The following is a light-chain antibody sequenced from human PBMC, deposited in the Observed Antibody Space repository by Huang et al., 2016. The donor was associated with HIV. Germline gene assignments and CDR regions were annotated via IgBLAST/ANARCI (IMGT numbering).Light chain of an antibody. CDR2: LGS. CDR3: MQALQTPLT. J-gene: IGKJ4*01. Sequence: DIVMTQSPLSLPVIPGEPASISCRSSQSLLHSNGYKYLNWYLQKPGQSPQLLIYLGSNRASGVPDRFSGSGSGTDFTLKISRVQAVDVGVYYCMQALQTPLTFGGGTKVEIK. CDR1: QSLLHSNGYKY. V-gene: IGKV2-28*01.